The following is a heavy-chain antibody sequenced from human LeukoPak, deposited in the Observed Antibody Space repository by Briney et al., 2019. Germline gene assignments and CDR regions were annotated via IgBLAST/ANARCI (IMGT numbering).Heavy chain of an antibody. Sequence: ASVKVSCKASGYTFTSHDINWVRQATGQGLEWMGWMNPNSGNTGYAQKFQGRVTITRNSSIRTAYMELSSLKSEDTAVYYCARWSNSGYYEFDYWGQGTLVTVSS. CDR1: GYTFTSHD. CDR2: MNPNSGNT. J-gene: IGHJ4*02. D-gene: IGHD6-25*01. V-gene: IGHV1-8*03. CDR3: ARWSNSGYYEFDY.